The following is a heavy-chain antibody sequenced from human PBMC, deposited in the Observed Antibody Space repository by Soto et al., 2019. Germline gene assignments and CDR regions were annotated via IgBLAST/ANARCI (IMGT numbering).Heavy chain of an antibody. Sequence: ASVKVSCKASGYTFTTHAINWVRQATGQGLEWMGWVNPSNGNTGYAQKFQGRVTTTRNTSISTAYIELSSLRSEDTAVYYCARGGPRFWSNSAAFDIWGQGTMVTVSS. J-gene: IGHJ3*02. CDR1: GYTFTTHA. D-gene: IGHD3-3*01. CDR2: VNPSNGNT. V-gene: IGHV1-8*01. CDR3: ARGGPRFWSNSAAFDI.